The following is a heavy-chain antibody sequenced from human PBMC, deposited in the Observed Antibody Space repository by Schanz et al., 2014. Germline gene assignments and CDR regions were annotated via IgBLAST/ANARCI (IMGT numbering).Heavy chain of an antibody. V-gene: IGHV1-46*03. CDR2: INLYGGST. CDR1: GYTFSSYG. J-gene: IGHJ4*02. D-gene: IGHD6-13*01. Sequence: QVQLVQSGAEVKKPGASVKVSCKASGYTFSSYGITWVRQAPGQGLEWMGIINLYGGSTNYAQKFQGRVTVTRDTSTSTVYMELNSLRSEDTAVYYCARDGVDAAAGGNYWGQGTLVTVSS. CDR3: ARDGVDAAAGGNY.